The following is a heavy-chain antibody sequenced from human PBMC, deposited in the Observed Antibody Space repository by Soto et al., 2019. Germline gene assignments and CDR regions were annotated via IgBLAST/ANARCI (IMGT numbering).Heavy chain of an antibody. J-gene: IGHJ5*02. V-gene: IGHV3-23*01. Sequence: EVQLLESGGGLVQPGGSLRLPCAASGFTFSSYAMSWVRPAPGKGVEWVSAISGSGGSTYYADSVKGRFTISRDNSKNTLYLQMNSLRAEDTAVYYCAKDRKWRELLGNWFDPWGQGTLVTVSS. CDR3: AKDRKWRELLGNWFDP. D-gene: IGHD1-26*01. CDR1: GFTFSSYA. CDR2: ISGSGGST.